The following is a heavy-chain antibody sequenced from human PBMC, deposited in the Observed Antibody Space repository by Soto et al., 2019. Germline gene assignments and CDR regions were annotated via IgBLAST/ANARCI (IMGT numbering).Heavy chain of an antibody. D-gene: IGHD4-4*01. V-gene: IGHV1-3*01. CDR3: ATEGEVTPKYLDF. CDR2: INAGNGNT. CDR1: GYTFTNYA. Sequence: ASVKVSCKASGYTFTNYAIHWVRQAPGQRLEWMGWINAGNGNTKYSQKFQGRVTFIRDTSASTAYMELNSLKTEDTAVYYCATEGEVTPKYLDFWGQGTLVTVSS. J-gene: IGHJ4*02.